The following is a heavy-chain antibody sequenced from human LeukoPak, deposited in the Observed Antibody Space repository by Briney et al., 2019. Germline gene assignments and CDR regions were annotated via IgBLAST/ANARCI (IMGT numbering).Heavy chain of an antibody. V-gene: IGHV1-8*02. J-gene: IGHJ4*02. CDR3: TRSVRNGHFDY. CDR1: GGTFSSYA. CDR2: MNPNSGNT. Sequence: ASVKVSCKASGGTFSSYAINWVRQATGQGLEWMGWMNPNSGNTGYAQKFQGRVTMTRSTSTSTAYMELSSLRFEDTAVYFCTRSVRNGHFDYWGQGTLVTVSS. D-gene: IGHD2-8*01.